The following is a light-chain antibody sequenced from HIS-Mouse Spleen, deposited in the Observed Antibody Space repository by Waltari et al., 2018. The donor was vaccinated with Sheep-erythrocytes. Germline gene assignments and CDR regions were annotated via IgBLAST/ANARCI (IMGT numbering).Light chain of an antibody. Sequence: QSALTQPASVSGSPGQSITISCPGTSSDVGSYNLVSTYQQHPGKTPKPRIYEGSKRPSGVSNRFSGSKSGNTASLTISGLQAEDEADYYCCSYAGSSTPWVFGGGTKLTVL. CDR1: SSDVGSYNL. V-gene: IGLV2-23*01. CDR2: EGS. CDR3: CSYAGSSTPWV. J-gene: IGLJ3*02.